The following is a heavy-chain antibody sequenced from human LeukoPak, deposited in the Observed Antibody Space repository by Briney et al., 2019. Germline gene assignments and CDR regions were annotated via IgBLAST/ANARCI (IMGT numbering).Heavy chain of an antibody. CDR3: ARVFSEGGYSGYDYGYFDY. Sequence: GASVKVSCKASGYTFTSYYMHWVRQAPGQGLEWMGIINPSGGSTSYAQKFQGRVTMTRDTSTSTVYMELSSLRSEDTAVYYCARVFSEGGYSGYDYGYFDYWGQGTLVTVSS. J-gene: IGHJ4*02. V-gene: IGHV1-46*01. CDR2: INPSGGST. D-gene: IGHD5-12*01. CDR1: GYTFTSYY.